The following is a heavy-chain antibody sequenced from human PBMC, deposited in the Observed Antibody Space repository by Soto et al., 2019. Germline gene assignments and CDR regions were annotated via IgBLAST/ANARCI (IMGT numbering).Heavy chain of an antibody. Sequence: LETLSLTCPFSGGSISSYYWSWIRQPPGKGLEWIGYIYYSGSTNYNPSLKSRVTISVDTSKNQFSLKLSSVTAADTAVYYCARDRGSSWSINWFDPWGQGTLVTVS. CDR3: ARDRGSSWSINWFDP. D-gene: IGHD6-13*01. V-gene: IGHV4-59*01. CDR1: GGSISSYY. J-gene: IGHJ5*02. CDR2: IYYSGST.